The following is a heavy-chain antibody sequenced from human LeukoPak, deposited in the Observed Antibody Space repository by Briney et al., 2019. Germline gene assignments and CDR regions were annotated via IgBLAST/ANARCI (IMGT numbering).Heavy chain of an antibody. CDR2: ISGSGGST. CDR3: AKRIGYCSSTSCYTLGYYGMDV. V-gene: IGHV3-23*01. J-gene: IGHJ6*02. Sequence: PGGSLRLSCAASGLTFSSYAMSWVRQAPGKGLEWVSAISGSGGSTYYADSVKGRFTISRDNSKNTLYLQMNSLRAEDTAVYYCAKRIGYCSSTSCYTLGYYGMDVWGQGTTVTVSS. D-gene: IGHD2-2*02. CDR1: GLTFSSYA.